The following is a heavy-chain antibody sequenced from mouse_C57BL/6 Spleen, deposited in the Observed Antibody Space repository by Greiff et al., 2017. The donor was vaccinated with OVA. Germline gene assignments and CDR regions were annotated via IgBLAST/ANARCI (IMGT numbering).Heavy chain of an antibody. Sequence: VHLVESGPELVKPGASVKISCKASGYAFSSSWMNWVKQRPGKGLEWIGRIYPGDGDTNYNGKFKGKATLTADKSSSTAYMQLSSLTSEDSAVYFCARDWDGDYYAMDYWGQGTSVTVSS. CDR2: IYPGDGDT. J-gene: IGHJ4*01. V-gene: IGHV1-82*01. CDR1: GYAFSSSW. D-gene: IGHD4-1*01. CDR3: ARDWDGDYYAMDY.